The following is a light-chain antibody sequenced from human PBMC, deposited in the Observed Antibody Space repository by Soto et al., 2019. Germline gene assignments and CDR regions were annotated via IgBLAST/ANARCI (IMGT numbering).Light chain of an antibody. CDR1: QSILYSPNNKNY. V-gene: IGKV4-1*01. CDR3: QQYYNAPQN. J-gene: IGKJ1*01. CDR2: WAS. Sequence: DIVMTQSPDSLAVSLVERATINCKSSQSILYSPNNKNYLAWYQQKPGQPPKLLIYWASTRESGVPDRFSGSGSGTDFTLTISSLQAEDVAVYYCQQYYNAPQNFGQGTKVEIK.